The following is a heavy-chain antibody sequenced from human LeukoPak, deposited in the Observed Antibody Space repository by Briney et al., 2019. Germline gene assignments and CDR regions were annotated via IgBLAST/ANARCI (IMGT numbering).Heavy chain of an antibody. CDR2: ITSTSSYI. J-gene: IGHJ4*02. CDR3: ARGHGRGYSSRPGY. V-gene: IGHV3-21*01. CDR1: GFTFSSYW. D-gene: IGHD6-13*01. Sequence: GGSLRLSCAASGFTFSSYWMSWVRQAPGKGLEWVASITSTSSYIYYADSVKGRFTSSRDNAKNTLYLEMNSLRAEDTAVYYCARGHGRGYSSRPGYWGPGTLVTVSS.